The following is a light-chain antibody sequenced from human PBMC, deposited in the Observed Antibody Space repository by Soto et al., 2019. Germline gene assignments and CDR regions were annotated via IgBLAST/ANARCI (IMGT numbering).Light chain of an antibody. V-gene: IGLV2-14*01. CDR2: DVS. J-gene: IGLJ1*01. Sequence: QSALTQPASVSGSPGQSITISCTGTSSDVGGYNYVSWYQQHPGKAPKLMIYDVSNRPSGVSNRFSGSKSGNTASLTISGLQAQDEADYHCSSSTSSSTLYVFGTGTKVTVL. CDR1: SSDVGGYNY. CDR3: SSSTSSSTLYV.